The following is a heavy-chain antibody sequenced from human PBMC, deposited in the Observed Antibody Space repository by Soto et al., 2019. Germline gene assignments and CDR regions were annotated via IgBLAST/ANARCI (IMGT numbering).Heavy chain of an antibody. D-gene: IGHD3-16*01. CDR3: ARGLRVISFYGMDV. J-gene: IGHJ6*02. CDR2: IWYDGSNK. Sequence: QVQLVASGGGVVQPGRSLRLSCAASGFTFSLYGMHWVRQAPGKGLEWVAVIWYDGSNKFYADSVKGRFTISRDNSKNTLYLQMNSLRDEDTAVYYCARGLRVISFYGMDVWGQGTTVIVSS. V-gene: IGHV3-33*01. CDR1: GFTFSLYG.